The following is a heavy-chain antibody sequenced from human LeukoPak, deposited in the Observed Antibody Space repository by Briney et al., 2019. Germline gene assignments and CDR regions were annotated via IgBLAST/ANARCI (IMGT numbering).Heavy chain of an antibody. J-gene: IGHJ6*03. D-gene: IGHD3-10*01. Sequence: PSETLSLTCAVYGGSFSGYYWSWIRQPPGKGLEWIGEINHSGSTNYNPSLKSRVTISVDTSKNQFSLKLSSVTAADTAVYYCARAFRGSFYYMDVWGKGTTVTISS. CDR3: ARAFRGSFYYMDV. V-gene: IGHV4-34*01. CDR2: INHSGST. CDR1: GGSFSGYY.